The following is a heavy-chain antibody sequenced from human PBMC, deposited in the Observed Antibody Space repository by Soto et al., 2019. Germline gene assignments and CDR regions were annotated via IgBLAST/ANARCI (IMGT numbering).Heavy chain of an antibody. D-gene: IGHD4-17*01. CDR2: IYYSGST. J-gene: IGHJ4*02. CDR1: GGSISSYY. V-gene: IGHV4-59*01. CDR3: ARDRGDYEYYFDC. Sequence: KPSETLSLTCTVSGGSISSYYWSWIRQPPGKGLEWIGYIYYSGSTNYNPSLKSRVTISVDTSKNQVSLKLSSVTAADTAVYYCARDRGDYEYYFDCWRQGSLVSVSS.